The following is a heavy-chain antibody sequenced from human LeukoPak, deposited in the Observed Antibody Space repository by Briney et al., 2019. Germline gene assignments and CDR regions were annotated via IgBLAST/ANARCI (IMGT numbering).Heavy chain of an antibody. D-gene: IGHD6-19*01. Sequence: ASVKVSCKASGYTFTSYDINWVRQATGQGLEWMGWMNPNSGNTGYAQKFQGRVTMTRNTSTSTAYMELSSLRSEDTAVYYCARERYSSGWNLFDYWGQGTLVTVSS. CDR1: GYTFTSYD. J-gene: IGHJ4*02. CDR2: MNPNSGNT. CDR3: ARERYSSGWNLFDY. V-gene: IGHV1-8*01.